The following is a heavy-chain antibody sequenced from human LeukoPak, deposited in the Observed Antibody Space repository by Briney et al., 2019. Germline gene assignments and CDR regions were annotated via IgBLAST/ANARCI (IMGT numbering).Heavy chain of an antibody. J-gene: IGHJ4*02. Sequence: KPSETLSLTCSVSGGSVSNYYWSWIRQPPGKGLEWIGYIYYSGSTNYNPSLKSRVTISVDTSKNQFSLNLKSLSAADTAVYYCARARETVAIDYWGQGTLVAVSS. D-gene: IGHD5-12*01. CDR3: ARARETVAIDY. V-gene: IGHV4-59*02. CDR2: IYYSGST. CDR1: GGSVSNYY.